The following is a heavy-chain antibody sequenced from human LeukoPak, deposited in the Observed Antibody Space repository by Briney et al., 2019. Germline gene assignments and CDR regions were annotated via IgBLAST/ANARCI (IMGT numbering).Heavy chain of an antibody. Sequence: GGSLRLSCAASGFTFDDYAMHWVRQAPGKGLEWVSPISWDGGSTYYADSVKGRFTISRDNSKNSLYLQMNSLRAEDTALYYCAKDMGFSSPSPAAIDAFDIWGQGTMVTVSS. V-gene: IGHV3-43D*03. J-gene: IGHJ3*02. CDR2: ISWDGGST. CDR3: AKDMGFSSPSPAAIDAFDI. D-gene: IGHD3-10*01. CDR1: GFTFDDYA.